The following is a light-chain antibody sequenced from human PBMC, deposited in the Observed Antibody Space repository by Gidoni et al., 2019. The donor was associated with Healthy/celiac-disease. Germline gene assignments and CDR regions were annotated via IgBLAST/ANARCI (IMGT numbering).Light chain of an antibody. CDR2: KAS. Sequence: DIPMTQSPSTLSASVGDRVTITCRASQSISSWLAWYQQKPGKAPKLLIYKASSLESGVTSRFSGSGSGTEFTLTISSLQPDDFATYYCQQYNSYPGSFGPGTKVDIK. CDR3: QQYNSYPGS. J-gene: IGKJ3*01. CDR1: QSISSW. V-gene: IGKV1-5*03.